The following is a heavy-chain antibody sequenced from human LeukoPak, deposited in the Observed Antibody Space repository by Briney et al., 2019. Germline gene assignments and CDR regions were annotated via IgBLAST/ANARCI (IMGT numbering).Heavy chain of an antibody. CDR2: IYYSGST. V-gene: IGHV4-39*01. CDR3: ARHVRGVIRWFDP. J-gene: IGHJ5*02. D-gene: IGHD3-10*02. CDR1: GGSISSSSYY. Sequence: SETLSLTCTVSGGSISSSSYYWGWIRQPPGKGLEWIGSIYYSGSTYYNPSLKSRVTISVDTSKSQFSLKLSSVTAADTAVYYCARHVRGVIRWFDPWGQGTLVTVSS.